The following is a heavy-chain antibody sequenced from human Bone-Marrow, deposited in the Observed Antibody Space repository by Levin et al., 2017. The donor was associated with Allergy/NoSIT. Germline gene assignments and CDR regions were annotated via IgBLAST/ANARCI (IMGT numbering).Heavy chain of an antibody. J-gene: IGHJ5*02. CDR2: IYTSGST. V-gene: IGHV4-4*07. CDR1: GGSISSYY. CDR3: ARNPIPLGGITVTPGWFDP. D-gene: IGHD4-17*01. Sequence: PSETLSLTCTVSGGSISSYYWSWIRQPAGKGLEWIGRIYTSGSTNYNPSLKSRVTMSVDTSKNQFSLKLSSVTAADTAVYYCARNPIPLGGITVTPGWFDPWGQGTLVTVSS.